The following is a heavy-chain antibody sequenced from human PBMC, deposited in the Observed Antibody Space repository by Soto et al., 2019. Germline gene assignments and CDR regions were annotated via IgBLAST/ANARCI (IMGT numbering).Heavy chain of an antibody. D-gene: IGHD1-26*01. CDR1: GYTFTGHY. Sequence: ASVKVSCKASGYTFTGHYIHWVRQAPEQGPEWMGEIGPESGATRYAQRFQGRVTMTRDMSITTVYMELNNLSPDDTAVYYCGMGRSGQIVVFYWGQGTPVTVSS. CDR3: GMGRSGQIVVFY. J-gene: IGHJ4*02. CDR2: IGPESGAT. V-gene: IGHV1-2*02.